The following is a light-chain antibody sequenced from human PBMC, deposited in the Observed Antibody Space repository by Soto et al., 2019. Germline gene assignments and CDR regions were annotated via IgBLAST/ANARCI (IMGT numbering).Light chain of an antibody. J-gene: IGKJ5*01. V-gene: IGKV3-20*01. Sequence: EIVLTQSPGTLSLSPGERATLSCRASQSVSSSYLAWYQQKPGQAPRLLIYGASNRATGIPDRFSGSGSGTDFTLEISRVETDDVGIYYCMQSTQLPPAFGQGTRLEIK. CDR3: MQSTQLPPA. CDR1: QSVSSSY. CDR2: GAS.